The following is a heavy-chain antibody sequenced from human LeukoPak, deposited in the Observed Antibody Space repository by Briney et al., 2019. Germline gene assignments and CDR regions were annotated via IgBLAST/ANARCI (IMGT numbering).Heavy chain of an antibody. Sequence: SETLSLTCTVSGGSVSSGSYCWSWIRQPPGKGLEWIGYIYYSGSTNYNPSLKSRVTISVDTSKNQFSLKLSSATAADTAVYYCARGGASGYHVFDYWGQGILATVSS. J-gene: IGHJ4*02. CDR1: GGSVSSGSYC. CDR3: ARGGASGYHVFDY. V-gene: IGHV4-61*01. D-gene: IGHD3-22*01. CDR2: IYYSGST.